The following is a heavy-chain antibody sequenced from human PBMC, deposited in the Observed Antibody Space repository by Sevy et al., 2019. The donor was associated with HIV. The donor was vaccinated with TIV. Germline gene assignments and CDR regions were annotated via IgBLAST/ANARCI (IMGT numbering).Heavy chain of an antibody. CDR3: AREGCSRPHDY. CDR2: LSFGCGQI. Sequence: SGCLRLSCAASGFAFKDYSMSWIRQAPGKGLERVATLSFGCGQINYADSVKGRFTLSRDNSKNSFYLQMDNLRVEDTALHYCAREGCSRPHDYWGQGTRVNVSS. J-gene: IGHJ4*02. D-gene: IGHD2-2*01. V-gene: IGHV3-23*01. CDR1: GFAFKDYS.